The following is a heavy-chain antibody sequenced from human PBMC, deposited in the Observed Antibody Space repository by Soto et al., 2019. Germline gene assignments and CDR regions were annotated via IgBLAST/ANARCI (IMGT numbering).Heavy chain of an antibody. CDR2: ISGSGGST. CDR1: GFTFSSYA. V-gene: IGHV3-23*01. CDR3: AKDLRYCSGGRCYLPTDGFDY. J-gene: IGHJ4*02. D-gene: IGHD2-15*01. Sequence: GGSLRLSCAASGFTFSSYAMSWVRQAPGKGLEWVSAISGSGGSTYYADSVKGRFTISRDNSKNTLYLQMNSLRAEDTAVYYCAKDLRYCSGGRCYLPTDGFDYWGQGNLVTVSS.